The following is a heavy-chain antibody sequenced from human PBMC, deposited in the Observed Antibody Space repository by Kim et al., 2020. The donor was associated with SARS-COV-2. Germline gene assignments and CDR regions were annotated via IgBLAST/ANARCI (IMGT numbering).Heavy chain of an antibody. CDR1: GYSFTSYS. CDR3: ARMARYSSSWYFDY. D-gene: IGHD6-13*01. Sequence: GESLKISCKGSGYSFTSYSISWVRQMPGKGLEWMGRIDPSDSYTNYSPSFQGHVTISADKSISTAYLQWSSLKASDTAMYYCARMARYSSSWYFDYWGQGTLVTVSS. V-gene: IGHV5-10-1*01. CDR2: IDPSDSYT. J-gene: IGHJ4*02.